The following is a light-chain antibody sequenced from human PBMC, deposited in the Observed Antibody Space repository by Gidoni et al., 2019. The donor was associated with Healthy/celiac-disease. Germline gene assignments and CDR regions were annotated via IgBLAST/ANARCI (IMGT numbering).Light chain of an antibody. CDR2: DAS. CDR3: QQRSNWPQT. Sequence: EIVLTQSPATLSLSPGERATLSCRASQSVSSYLAWYQQKPGPAPRLLIYDASNRATGIPARFSGSGSGPDFTLTISCLEPEDFAVYSCQQRSNWPQTFGQGTKVEIK. V-gene: IGKV3-11*01. J-gene: IGKJ1*01. CDR1: QSVSSY.